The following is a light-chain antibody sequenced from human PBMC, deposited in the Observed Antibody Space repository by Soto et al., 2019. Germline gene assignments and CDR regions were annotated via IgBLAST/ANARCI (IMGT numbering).Light chain of an antibody. CDR2: DAS. J-gene: IGKJ5*01. CDR1: QSVSSY. Sequence: EIVLTQSPATLSLSPGERATLSCRASQSVSSYLAWYQQKPGQAPRLLIYDASNRATGIPARFSGSGSGTDFTLTISSLEPEGSAVYYCQQRSNFITFGQGTRLEIK. V-gene: IGKV3-11*01. CDR3: QQRSNFIT.